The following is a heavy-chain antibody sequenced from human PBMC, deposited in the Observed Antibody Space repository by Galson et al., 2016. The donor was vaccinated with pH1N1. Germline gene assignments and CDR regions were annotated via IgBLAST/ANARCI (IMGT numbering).Heavy chain of an antibody. V-gene: IGHV1-2*06. Sequence: SVKVSCKASGYRFSGYYIHWVRQAPGQGLEWMGRINPSSGGTKFAQKFQGRVILTRDTSITTAYMEVDALSSDDAAVYYRARDLYGGFQLPSYYYYGLDVWGQGTTVTVSS. CDR1: GYRFSGYY. CDR3: ARDLYGGFQLPSYYYYGLDV. D-gene: IGHD4/OR15-4a*01. J-gene: IGHJ6*01. CDR2: INPSSGGT.